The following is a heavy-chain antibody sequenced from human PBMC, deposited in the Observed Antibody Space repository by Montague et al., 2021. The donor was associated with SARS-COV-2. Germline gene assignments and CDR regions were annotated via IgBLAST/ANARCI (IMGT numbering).Heavy chain of an antibody. CDR1: GFTFSSYA. V-gene: IGHV3-30*04. CDR2: ISYDGSNK. J-gene: IGHJ6*02. CDR3: ARAASQLPASWDRAYYYYGMDV. D-gene: IGHD2-2*01. Sequence: SLRLSCAASGFTFSSYAMHWVRQAPGKGLEWVAVISYDGSNKYYADSVKGRFTISRDNSKNTLYLQMNSLRAEDTAVYYCARAASQLPASWDRAYYYYGMDVWGQGTTVTVS.